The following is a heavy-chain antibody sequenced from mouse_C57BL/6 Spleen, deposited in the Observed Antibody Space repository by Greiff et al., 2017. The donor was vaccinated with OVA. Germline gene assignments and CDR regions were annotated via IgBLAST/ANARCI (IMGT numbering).Heavy chain of an antibody. J-gene: IGHJ1*03. CDR3: AVYGSSYYWYFDV. D-gene: IGHD1-1*01. CDR2: ISSGGSYT. Sequence: EVKLVESGGDLVKPGGSLKLSCAASGFTFSSYGMSWVRQTPDKRLEWVATISSGGSYTYYPDSVKGRFTISRDNAKNTLYLQMRSLKSEDTAMYYCAVYGSSYYWYFDVWGTGTTVTVSS. V-gene: IGHV5-6*02. CDR1: GFTFSSYG.